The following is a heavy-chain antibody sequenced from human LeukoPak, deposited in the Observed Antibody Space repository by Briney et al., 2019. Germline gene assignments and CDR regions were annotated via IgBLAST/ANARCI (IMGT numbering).Heavy chain of an antibody. V-gene: IGHV3-43*02. J-gene: IGHJ6*03. D-gene: IGHD3-22*01. Sequence: GGSLRLSCAASGFTFDDYAMHWVRHAPGKCLEWVSLISGDGGSTYYANSVKGRFTISRDNSKNSLYLQMNSLRTEDTSLYYCGRGSPYYYDSSGYEMPGDYYYYMDVWGKGTTVTVSS. CDR3: GRGSPYYYDSSGYEMPGDYYYYMDV. CDR2: ISGDGGST. CDR1: GFTFDDYA.